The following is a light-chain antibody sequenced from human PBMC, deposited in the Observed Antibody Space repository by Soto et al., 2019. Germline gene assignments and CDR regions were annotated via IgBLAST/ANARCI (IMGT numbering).Light chain of an antibody. CDR1: QSVSTK. V-gene: IGKV3-15*01. J-gene: IGKJ1*01. CDR3: QQYGSSHRT. Sequence: LLMTQSAATMSVSPGERSAFFCRASQSVSTKLAWYQQRPGQPPRVLMYNVSTRATGTPARFSGSGSGTEFSLTISRLEPEDFAVYYCQQYGSSHRTFGPGTQVDIK. CDR2: NVS.